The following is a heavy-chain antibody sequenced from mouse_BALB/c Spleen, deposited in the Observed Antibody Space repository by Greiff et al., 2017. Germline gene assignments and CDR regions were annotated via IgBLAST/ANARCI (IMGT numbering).Heavy chain of an antibody. V-gene: IGHV1S132*01. Sequence: VHLVESGAELVKPGASVKLSCKPSGYTFTSYWLQWEKQRPGQGLGWIGEIFPGTGTTYDNEKFKGKATLTIDTSSSTAYMQLSSLTSEDSAVYFCARGGSREAWFADWGQGTLVTVSA. CDR2: IFPGTGTT. D-gene: IGHD1-1*01. CDR3: ARGGSREAWFAD. CDR1: GYTFTSYW. J-gene: IGHJ3*01.